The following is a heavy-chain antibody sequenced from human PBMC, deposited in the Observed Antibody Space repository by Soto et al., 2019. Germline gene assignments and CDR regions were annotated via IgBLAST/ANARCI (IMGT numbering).Heavy chain of an antibody. J-gene: IGHJ4*02. CDR3: ARDGDYYDSSGYYWIDY. Sequence: GGSLRLSCAASGFTFSSYGMHWVRQAPGKGLEWVAVIWYDGSNKYYADSVKGRFTISRDNSKNTLYLQMNSLRAEDTAVYYCARDGDYYDSSGYYWIDYWGQGTLVTVSS. V-gene: IGHV3-33*01. D-gene: IGHD3-22*01. CDR1: GFTFSSYG. CDR2: IWYDGSNK.